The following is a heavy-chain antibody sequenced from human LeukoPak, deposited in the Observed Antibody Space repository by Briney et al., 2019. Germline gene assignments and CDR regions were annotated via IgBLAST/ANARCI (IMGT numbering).Heavy chain of an antibody. CDR2: IIPIFGIA. D-gene: IGHD2-15*01. CDR1: GGTFSSYA. V-gene: IGHV1-69*04. J-gene: IGHJ5*02. Sequence: ASVKVSCKASGGTFSSYAISWVRQAPGQGLEWMGRIIPIFGIANYAQKFQGRVTITADKSTSTAYMELSSLRSEDTAVYYCALGGVVVVAANNWFDPWGQGTLATVSS. CDR3: ALGGVVVVAANNWFDP.